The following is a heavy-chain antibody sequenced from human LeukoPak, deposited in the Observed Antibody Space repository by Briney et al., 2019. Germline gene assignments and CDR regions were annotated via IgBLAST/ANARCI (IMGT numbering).Heavy chain of an antibody. J-gene: IGHJ4*02. CDR1: WVSLRRGSL. D-gene: IGHD3/OR15-3a*01. CDR2: IYDSGST. Sequence: SGAPFPTRAGSWVSLRRGSLWGWGRPPPRKGLEWIGEIYDSGSTDLNPSVKSRVTISLDKSKQKFSLNMNSVTAADTAVYYCARDKDWAFDYWGQGTLVTVSS. CDR3: ARDKDWAFDY. V-gene: IGHV4-4*02.